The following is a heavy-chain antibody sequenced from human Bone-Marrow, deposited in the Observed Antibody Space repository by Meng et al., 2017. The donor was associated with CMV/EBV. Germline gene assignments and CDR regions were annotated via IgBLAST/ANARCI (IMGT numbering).Heavy chain of an antibody. V-gene: IGHV3-21*01. CDR3: AKGLEWFDP. J-gene: IGHJ5*02. Sequence: GESLKISCAASGFTFSSYSMNWVRQAPGKGLEWVSSISSSSSYIYYTDSVKGRFTISRDNSKNTLYLQMNSLRAEDTAVYYCAKGLEWFDPWGQGTLVTVSS. CDR2: ISSSSSYI. CDR1: GFTFSSYS. D-gene: IGHD3-16*01.